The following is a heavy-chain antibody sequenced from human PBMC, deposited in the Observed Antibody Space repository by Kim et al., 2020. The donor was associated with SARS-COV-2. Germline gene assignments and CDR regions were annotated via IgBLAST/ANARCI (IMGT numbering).Heavy chain of an antibody. V-gene: IGHV5-51*01. D-gene: IGHD6-13*01. CDR3: VRFGRSSSRPEFDY. Sequence: SPSFQGQVTISADKSISTAYLQWSSLKASDTAMYYCVRFGRSSSRPEFDYWGQGTLVTVSS. J-gene: IGHJ4*02.